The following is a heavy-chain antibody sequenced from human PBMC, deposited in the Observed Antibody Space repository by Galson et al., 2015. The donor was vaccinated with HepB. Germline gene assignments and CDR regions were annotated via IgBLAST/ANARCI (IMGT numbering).Heavy chain of an antibody. CDR1: GFTFSSYA. Sequence: SLRLSCAASGFTFSSYAVTWVRQAPGKGLEWVGFIRRKSYSGTIEYAASVKGRFTISRDDSNSIAYLQMYSLKIEDTAVYYCTRSIPGDSWSGYFHDFWGQGTLVTVSS. D-gene: IGHD3-3*01. CDR2: IRRKSYSGTI. CDR3: TRSIPGDSWSGYFHDF. V-gene: IGHV3-49*04. J-gene: IGHJ4*02.